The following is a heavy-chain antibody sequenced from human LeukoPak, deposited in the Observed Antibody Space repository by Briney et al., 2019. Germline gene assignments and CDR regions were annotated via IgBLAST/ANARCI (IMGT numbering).Heavy chain of an antibody. J-gene: IGHJ4*02. CDR3: ARTRVSGGTFYHPFDY. CDR2: INQDGSEK. CDR1: GFIFDDYG. Sequence: PGGSLRLSCAASGFIFDDYGMTWVRQAPGKGLEWVANINQDGSEKYYVDSVKGRFTISRDNAKNSLSLQMNSLRAEDTAVYSCARTRVSGGTFYHPFDYWGQGTLVTVSS. D-gene: IGHD2-15*01. V-gene: IGHV3-7*01.